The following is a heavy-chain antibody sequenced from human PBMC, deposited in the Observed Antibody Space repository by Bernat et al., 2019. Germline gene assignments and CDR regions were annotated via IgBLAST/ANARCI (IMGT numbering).Heavy chain of an antibody. CDR1: GGTFSSYT. V-gene: IGHV1-69*08. J-gene: IGHJ4*02. CDR2: IIPILGIA. CDR3: ARDLHGYSGYDYY. Sequence: QVQLVQSGAEVKKPGSSVKVSCKASGGTFSSYTISWVRQAPGQGLEWMGRIIPILGIANYAQKFQGRVTITADKSTSTAYMELSSLRSEDTAVYYCARDLHGYSGYDYYWGQGTLVTVSS. D-gene: IGHD5-12*01.